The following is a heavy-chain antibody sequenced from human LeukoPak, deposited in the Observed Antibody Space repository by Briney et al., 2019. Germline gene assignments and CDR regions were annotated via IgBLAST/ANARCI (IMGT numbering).Heavy chain of an antibody. J-gene: IGHJ4*02. CDR1: GGTFSSYA. D-gene: IGHD2-2*02. CDR3: ARGNVVVSAAIPGGYFDY. V-gene: IGHV1-69*05. Sequence: SVKVSCKASGGTFSSYAISWVRQAPGQGLEWMGGIIPIFGTANYAQKFQGRVTITTDESTSTAYMELSSLRSEDTAVYYCARGNVVVSAAIPGGYFDYWGQGTLVTVSS. CDR2: IIPIFGTA.